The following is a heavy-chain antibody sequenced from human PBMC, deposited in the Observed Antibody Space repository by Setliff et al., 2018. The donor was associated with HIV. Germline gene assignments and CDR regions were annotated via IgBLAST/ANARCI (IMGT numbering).Heavy chain of an antibody. CDR3: ARGGRSTVTQWAWFDP. CDR1: GGSFSGYF. J-gene: IGHJ5*02. Sequence: NPSETLSLTCAVYGGSFSGYFWSWIRQSPGKGLEWIGEFRHSGNTNINPSLKSRVTISGDTTKNQISLKLTSVTAADTAVYYCARGGRSTVTQWAWFDPWGQGTLVTAPQ. CDR2: FRHSGNT. V-gene: IGHV4-34*01. D-gene: IGHD4-17*01.